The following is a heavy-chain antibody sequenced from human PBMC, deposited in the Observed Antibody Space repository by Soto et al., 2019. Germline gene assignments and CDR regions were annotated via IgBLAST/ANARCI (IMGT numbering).Heavy chain of an antibody. V-gene: IGHV1-69*15. CDR1: GGTFSSYA. CDR3: ARGKPMTTVVNDNFDY. Sequence: QVQLVQSGAEVKKPGSSVKVSCKASGGTFSSYAISWVRQAPGQGLEWMGRIITIFGTANYGQNFQGRVTITADESTSTAYMELSSLRSEDTAVYYCARGKPMTTVVNDNFDYWGQGTLVTVSS. J-gene: IGHJ4*02. D-gene: IGHD4-17*01. CDR2: IITIFGTA.